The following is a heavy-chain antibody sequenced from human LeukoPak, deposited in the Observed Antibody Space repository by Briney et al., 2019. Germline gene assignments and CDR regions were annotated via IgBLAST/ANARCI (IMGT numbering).Heavy chain of an antibody. CDR2: IYYSGST. V-gene: IGHV4-39*07. J-gene: IGHJ5*02. Sequence: SETLSLTCTVSGGSISSSSYYWGWIRQPPGKGLEWIGSIYYSGSTYYNPSLKSRVTISVDTSKNQFSLKLSSVTAADTAVYYCARRYRSSWLLNWFDPWGQGTLVTVSS. CDR1: GGSISSSSYY. D-gene: IGHD6-13*01. CDR3: ARRYRSSWLLNWFDP.